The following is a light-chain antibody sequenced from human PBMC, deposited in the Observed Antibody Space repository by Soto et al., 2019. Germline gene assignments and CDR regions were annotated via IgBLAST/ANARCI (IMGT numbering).Light chain of an antibody. Sequence: EIVMTQSQATLSVSPGERATLSCRASQSVRSDVAWYHQKPGQAPRLLSYGASPRATGIPARCSGSGSGTECTLTINSLQSEDFAVYFCRQYGSSPITVGQGTRLEIK. CDR1: QSVRSD. CDR3: RQYGSSPIT. V-gene: IGKV3-15*01. CDR2: GAS. J-gene: IGKJ5*01.